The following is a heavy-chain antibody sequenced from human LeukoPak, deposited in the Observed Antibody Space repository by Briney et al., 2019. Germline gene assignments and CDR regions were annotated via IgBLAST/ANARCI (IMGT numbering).Heavy chain of an antibody. V-gene: IGHV1-18*01. CDR1: GYSFTSNV. D-gene: IGHD6-19*01. CDR2: ISAYNGNT. Sequence: ASVKVSCKASGYSFTSNVISWVRQAPGQGLEWMGWISAYNGNTNYAQKLQGRVTMTTDTSTSTAYMELRSLRSDDTAVYYCARFGLGKHIEVAGIPFDIWGQGAMVTVSS. J-gene: IGHJ3*02. CDR3: ARFGLGKHIEVAGIPFDI.